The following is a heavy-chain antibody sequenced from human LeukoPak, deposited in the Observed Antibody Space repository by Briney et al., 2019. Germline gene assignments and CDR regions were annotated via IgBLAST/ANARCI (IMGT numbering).Heavy chain of an antibody. Sequence: SETLSLTCTVSGDSSDNNGFYWGWIRQPPGKGLEWIGNIYYSGSTYYNPSLKSRVTTSVDTSKKQISLKLSSVTAADTAVYYCARGTRGSDSSFDFWGQGTLVTVSS. CDR2: IYYSGST. D-gene: IGHD1-1*01. V-gene: IGHV4-39*07. CDR3: ARGTRGSDSSFDF. J-gene: IGHJ4*02. CDR1: GDSSDNNGFY.